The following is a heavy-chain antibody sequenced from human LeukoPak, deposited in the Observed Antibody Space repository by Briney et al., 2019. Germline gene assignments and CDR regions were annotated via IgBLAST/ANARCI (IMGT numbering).Heavy chain of an antibody. CDR3: AKSGTGYYTYFDY. V-gene: IGHV3-23*01. CDR2: ISGSGGST. CDR1: GFTFRSYA. Sequence: PGGSLRLSCAASGFTFRSYAMNWVRQAPGKGLEWVSAISGSGGSTYYADSVKGRFTMSRDNSKNTLYLQMNSLRAEDTAIYYCAKSGTGYYTYFDYWGQGTLVTVSS. J-gene: IGHJ4*02. D-gene: IGHD3/OR15-3a*01.